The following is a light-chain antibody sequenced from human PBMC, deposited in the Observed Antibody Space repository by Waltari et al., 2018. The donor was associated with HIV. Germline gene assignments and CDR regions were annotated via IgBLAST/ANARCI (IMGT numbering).Light chain of an antibody. V-gene: IGLV2-14*03. CDR1: SSDVGGYNY. J-gene: IGLJ1*01. CDR3: SSYTSSSTYV. Sequence: QSALTQPASVSGSPGQSITISCTGTSSDVGGYNYGSWYQQHPGKAPKLMIYDVSNRPSGFSNRFSGSKSGNTASLTISGLQAEDEADYYCSSYTSSSTYVFGTGTKVTVL. CDR2: DVS.